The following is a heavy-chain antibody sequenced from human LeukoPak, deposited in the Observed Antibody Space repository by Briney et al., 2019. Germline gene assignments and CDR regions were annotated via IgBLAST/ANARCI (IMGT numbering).Heavy chain of an antibody. Sequence: SETLSLTCAVSGGPFSGYYWSWIRQPPGKGLEWIGEINHSGSTNYNPSLKSRVTISVDTSKNQFSLKLSSVTAADTAVYYCARGVKNGDIVVVPAASGDWFDSWGQGTLVTVSS. D-gene: IGHD2-2*01. V-gene: IGHV4-34*01. CDR2: INHSGST. CDR3: ARGVKNGDIVVVPAASGDWFDS. CDR1: GGPFSGYY. J-gene: IGHJ5*01.